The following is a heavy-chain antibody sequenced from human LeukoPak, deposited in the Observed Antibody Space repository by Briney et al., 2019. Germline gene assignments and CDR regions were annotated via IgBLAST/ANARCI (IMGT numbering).Heavy chain of an antibody. D-gene: IGHD4-17*01. J-gene: IGHJ5*02. V-gene: IGHV3-53*01. CDR1: GFTLSSYT. CDR2: IHTSGDT. Sequence: GGSLRLSCAASGFTLSSYTMNWVRQAPGKGLEWVSAIHTSGDTCYADSVKGRFTISRDTSKNTLYLQINSLRVEDTAVYYCIVFGDSNHWGQGTLVTVSS. CDR3: IVFGDSNH.